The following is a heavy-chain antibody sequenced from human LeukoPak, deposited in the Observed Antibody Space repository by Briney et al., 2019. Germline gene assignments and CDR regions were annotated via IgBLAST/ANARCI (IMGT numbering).Heavy chain of an antibody. CDR3: ASLTGGYFDNNGYTY. CDR1: GYSFTSYW. CDR2: IYPGVSDT. D-gene: IGHD3-22*01. V-gene: IGHV5-51*01. Sequence: GESLKISCKASGYSFTSYWIAWVRQMPGKGLEWMGVIYPGVSDTRYSPSFQGPGDSDARYSPSFEGQVTISADKSISTAYLQWSSLKASDTAMYYCASLTGGYFDNNGYTYWGQGTLVTVSS. J-gene: IGHJ4*02.